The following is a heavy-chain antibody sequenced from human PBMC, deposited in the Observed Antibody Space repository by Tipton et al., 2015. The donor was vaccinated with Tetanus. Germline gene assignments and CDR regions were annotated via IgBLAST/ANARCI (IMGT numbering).Heavy chain of an antibody. CDR3: ASSAGGYYDSSGYYYVEKSLDY. Sequence: TLSLTCTVSGGSISSSSYYWGWIRQPPGKGLEWIGSIYYSGSTYYNPSLKSRVTISVDTPKNQFSWKLSSVTAADTAVYYCASSAGGYYDSSGYYYVEKSLDYWGQGTLVTVSS. J-gene: IGHJ4*02. D-gene: IGHD3-22*01. CDR1: GGSISSSSYY. CDR2: IYYSGST. V-gene: IGHV4-39*01.